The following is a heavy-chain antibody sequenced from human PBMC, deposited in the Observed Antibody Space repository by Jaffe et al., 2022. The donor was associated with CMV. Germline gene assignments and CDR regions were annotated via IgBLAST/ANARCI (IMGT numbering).Heavy chain of an antibody. CDR2: ISAYNGNT. D-gene: IGHD3-22*01. Sequence: QVQLVQSGAEVKKPGASVKVSCKASGYTFTSYGISWVRQAPGQGLEWMGWISAYNGNTNYAQKLQGRVTMTTDTSTSTAYMELRSLRSDDTAVYYCARDGGVGYYYDSSGYPYFDYWGQGTLVTVSS. J-gene: IGHJ4*02. V-gene: IGHV1-18*04. CDR3: ARDGGVGYYYDSSGYPYFDY. CDR1: GYTFTSYG.